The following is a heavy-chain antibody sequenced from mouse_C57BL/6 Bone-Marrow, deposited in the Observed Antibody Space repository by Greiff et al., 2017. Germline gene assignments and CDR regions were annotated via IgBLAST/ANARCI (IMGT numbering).Heavy chain of an antibody. V-gene: IGHV1-82*01. CDR2: IYPGDGDT. J-gene: IGHJ4*01. Sequence: QVQLQQPGAELVKPGASVKISCKASGYAFSSSWMNWVKQRPGKGLEWIGRIYPGDGDTNYNGKFKGKATLTADKSSSTAYMQLSSLTSEDSAVYFCASYGYLYAMDYWGQGTSVTVSS. D-gene: IGHD2-2*01. CDR3: ASYGYLYAMDY. CDR1: GYAFSSSW.